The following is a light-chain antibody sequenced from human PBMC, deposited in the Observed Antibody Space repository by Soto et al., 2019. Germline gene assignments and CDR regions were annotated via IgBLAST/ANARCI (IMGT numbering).Light chain of an antibody. CDR1: QSISIW. CDR3: QQYSTYTPRT. Sequence: DSPMTQSPSTLSASVGDRVTITCRASQSISIWLAWYQQKPGKAPKILIYKASSLESGVPSRFSGSGSGTEFTLTISSLQPDDFATYYCQQYSTYTPRTFGQGTKVEIK. CDR2: KAS. V-gene: IGKV1-5*03. J-gene: IGKJ1*01.